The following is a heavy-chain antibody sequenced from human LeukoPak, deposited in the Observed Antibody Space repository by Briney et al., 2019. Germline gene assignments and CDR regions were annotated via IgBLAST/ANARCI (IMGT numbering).Heavy chain of an antibody. J-gene: IGHJ6*03. D-gene: IGHD2-15*01. CDR2: ISSSGTWI. CDR3: ARDLIPRSTNYYYYMDV. V-gene: IGHV3-11*01. Sequence: GGSLRLSCAASGFTFSDYYMSWIRQAPGRGLEWISYISSSGTWIRYADSVKGRFTVSRDNAKNSLYLQMNSLRVEDTAVYYRARDLIPRSTNYYYYMDVWGKGTTVTVSS. CDR1: GFTFSDYY.